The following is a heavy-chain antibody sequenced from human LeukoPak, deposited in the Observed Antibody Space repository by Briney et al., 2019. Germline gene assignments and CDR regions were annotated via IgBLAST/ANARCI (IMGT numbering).Heavy chain of an antibody. J-gene: IGHJ3*02. CDR1: GFSFSSYW. Sequence: GGSLRLSCAASGFSFSSYWMTWVRQVPGEGLEWVANINQDGSDKYYVDSVKGRLTISRDNAKNSLYLQMNSLRVEDTAVYYCASDPFTISAYDAFNIWGQGTVVTVSS. V-gene: IGHV3-7*01. CDR3: ASDPFTISAYDAFNI. CDR2: INQDGSDK. D-gene: IGHD3-3*02.